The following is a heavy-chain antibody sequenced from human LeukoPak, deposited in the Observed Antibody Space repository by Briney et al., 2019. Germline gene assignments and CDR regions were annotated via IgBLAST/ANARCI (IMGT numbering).Heavy chain of an antibody. J-gene: IGHJ4*02. V-gene: IGHV3-48*01. Sequence: GGSLRLSCAASGFAFSSYSMNWVRQAPGKGLEWLSYITDSSSSIFYADSVKGRFTISRDNAKNSLYLQMNSLRAEDTAIYYCVRDRGTYRPIDYWGQGTLVTVSS. CDR2: ITDSSSSI. CDR1: GFAFSSYS. CDR3: VRDRGTYRPIDY. D-gene: IGHD1-26*01.